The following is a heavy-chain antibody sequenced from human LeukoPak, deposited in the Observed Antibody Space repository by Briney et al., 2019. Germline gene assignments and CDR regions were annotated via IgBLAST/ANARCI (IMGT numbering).Heavy chain of an antibody. Sequence: GGSLRLSCAASGFTFSSYSMIWVRQAPGKGLEWVSSISISSSYIYYADSVKGRFTISRDNAKNSLYLQMNSLRAEDTAVYYCASLCSSTSWPLYYYYMDVWGKGTTVTVSS. CDR2: ISISSSYI. V-gene: IGHV3-21*01. D-gene: IGHD2-2*01. J-gene: IGHJ6*03. CDR1: GFTFSSYS. CDR3: ASLCSSTSWPLYYYYMDV.